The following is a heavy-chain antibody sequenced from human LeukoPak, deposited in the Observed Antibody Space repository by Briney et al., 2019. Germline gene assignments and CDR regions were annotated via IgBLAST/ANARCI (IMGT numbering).Heavy chain of an antibody. CDR3: ARADSSGWYWNFDY. Sequence: GGSLRLSCAASGFTFNTYVMTWVRQAPGKGLEWVSIISSGSSAIFSADALKGRFTISRDDAKNLLYLDMNSLRAEDTAVYYCARADSSGWYWNFDYWGQGTLVTVSS. CDR1: GFTFNTYV. CDR2: ISSGSSAI. J-gene: IGHJ4*02. D-gene: IGHD6-19*01. V-gene: IGHV3-21*01.